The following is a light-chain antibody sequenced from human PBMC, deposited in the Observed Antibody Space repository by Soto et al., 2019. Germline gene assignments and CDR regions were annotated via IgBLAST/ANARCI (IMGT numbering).Light chain of an antibody. CDR3: QRYYTFPLT. V-gene: IGKV1-5*03. CDR2: KAS. CDR1: RNINNL. Sequence: DIQMTQSPSTLSASVGDRVAITCRASRNINNLLAWYQQKPGKAPKLLIYKASSLESGVPSRFSGSGSGTEFTLTISNLQPDDFATYYCQRYYTFPLTFGGGTKVEIK. J-gene: IGKJ4*01.